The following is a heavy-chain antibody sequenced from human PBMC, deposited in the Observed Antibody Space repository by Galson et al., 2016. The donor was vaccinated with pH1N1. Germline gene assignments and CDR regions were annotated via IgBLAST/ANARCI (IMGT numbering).Heavy chain of an antibody. CDR3: IRALNGTWI. V-gene: IGHV3-23*01. D-gene: IGHD2-8*01. Sequence: SLRLSCAASGFTFGTYAMTWVRQAPGKGLEWVSTISSSGGTTFYTDSVKGRFTISRDSAKNTLYLQMNSLSVEDMAAYYCIRALNGTWIWGQGTLVTVSS. J-gene: IGHJ4*02. CDR2: ISSSGGTT. CDR1: GFTFGTYA.